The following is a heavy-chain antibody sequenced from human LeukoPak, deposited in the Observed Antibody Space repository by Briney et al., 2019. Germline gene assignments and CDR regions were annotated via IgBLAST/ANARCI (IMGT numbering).Heavy chain of an antibody. CDR1: GFTLSDHY. V-gene: IGHV3-72*01. Sequence: GGSLRLSCAASGFTLSDHYMDWVRQPPGKGLERVGRTRDKANSYTTDYAETLGARFSISRDDSTRSLYLQMNSRTTDDTAVQYCVSSPTTVSMPAGGRGTLATVSP. D-gene: IGHD4-17*01. CDR2: TRDKANSYTT. J-gene: IGHJ4*02. CDR3: VSSPTTVSMPA.